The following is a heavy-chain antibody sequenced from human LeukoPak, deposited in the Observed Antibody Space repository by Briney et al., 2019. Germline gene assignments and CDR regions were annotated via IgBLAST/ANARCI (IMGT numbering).Heavy chain of an antibody. CDR2: IYTGGST. J-gene: IGHJ4*02. CDR1: GFTVSSNY. D-gene: IGHD3-10*01. CDR3: ARARGGTHYFGSGWDY. V-gene: IGHV3-53*01. Sequence: GGSLRLSCAASGFTVSSNYMSWVRQAPGKGLEWVSIIYTGGSTYYADSVKGRFTISRDTSKNTLYLQMNSLRVEDTAVYYCARARGGTHYFGSGWDYWGQGTLVTVSS.